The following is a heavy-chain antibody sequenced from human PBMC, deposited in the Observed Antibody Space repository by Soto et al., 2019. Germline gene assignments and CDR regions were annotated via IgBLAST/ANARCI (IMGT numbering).Heavy chain of an antibody. V-gene: IGHV3-11*01. D-gene: IGHD2-15*01. J-gene: IGHJ6*03. CDR3: ARGRGYCSGGSCRNYYYYMDV. CDR1: GFTFSDYY. Sequence: PGGSLRLSCAASGFTFSDYYMSWIRQAPGKGLEWVSYISSSGSTIYYADSVKGRFTISRDNAKNSLYLQMNSLRAEDTAVYYCARGRGYCSGGSCRNYYYYMDVWGQGTTVTVAS. CDR2: ISSSGSTI.